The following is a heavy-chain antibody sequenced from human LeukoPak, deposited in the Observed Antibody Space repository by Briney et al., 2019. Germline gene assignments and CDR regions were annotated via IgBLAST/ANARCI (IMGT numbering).Heavy chain of an antibody. V-gene: IGHV3-11*04. D-gene: IGHD3-10*01. CDR1: GFTFSDYY. Sequence: GGSLRLSCAASGFTFSDYYMSWIRQAPGKGLEWISYISSSGSTIYYADSVKGRFTISRDNAKNSLYLQMNSLRAEDTAVYYCARATMVIRSNWFDPWGQGTLVTVSS. J-gene: IGHJ5*02. CDR2: ISSSGSTI. CDR3: ARATMVIRSNWFDP.